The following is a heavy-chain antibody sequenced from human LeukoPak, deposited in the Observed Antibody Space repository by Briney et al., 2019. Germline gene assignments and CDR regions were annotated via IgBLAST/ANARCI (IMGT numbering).Heavy chain of an antibody. Sequence: ASVKVSCKASGYTFSDYYIQWVRQAPGQGLEWMGWINPNSGDTNYAQKFQGRVTMTRDTSINTAFMELSRLRSDDTAVYYCARDRHWNQGNFDYWGQGTLVTVSS. V-gene: IGHV1-2*02. CDR3: ARDRHWNQGNFDY. CDR1: GYTFSDYY. J-gene: IGHJ4*02. CDR2: INPNSGDT. D-gene: IGHD1-1*01.